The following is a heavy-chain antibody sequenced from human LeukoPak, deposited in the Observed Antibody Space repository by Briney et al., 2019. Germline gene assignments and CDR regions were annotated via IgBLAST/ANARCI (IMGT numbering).Heavy chain of an antibody. D-gene: IGHD2-2*01. V-gene: IGHV4-39*07. CDR1: SGSISSSSYY. CDR2: IYYSGST. CDR3: ARVVVPAAMGYMDV. J-gene: IGHJ6*03. Sequence: SETLSLTCTVSSGSISSSSYYWGWIRQPPGKGLEWIGYIYYSGSTYYNPSLKSRVTISVDTSKNQFSLKLSSVTAADTAVYYCARVVVPAAMGYMDVWGKGTTVTVSS.